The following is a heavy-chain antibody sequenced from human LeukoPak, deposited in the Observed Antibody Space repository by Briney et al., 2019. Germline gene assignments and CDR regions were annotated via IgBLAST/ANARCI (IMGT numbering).Heavy chain of an antibody. CDR3: AKSGDIEFAY. J-gene: IGHJ4*02. D-gene: IGHD2-15*01. V-gene: IGHV3-23*01. CDR1: GFTFSNYV. CDR2: ISGSGGST. Sequence: GGSLRLSCAAPGFTFSNYVMSRVRQAPGKGLERVSSISGSGGSTNYTDSVKGRFSLSRDKSKKTLYMQINRLRAQSTRVYFIAKSGDIEFAYCGEGRLVSVSS.